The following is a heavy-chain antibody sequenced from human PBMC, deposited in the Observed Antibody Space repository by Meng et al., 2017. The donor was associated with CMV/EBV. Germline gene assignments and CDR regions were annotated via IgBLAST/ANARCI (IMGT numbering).Heavy chain of an antibody. V-gene: IGHV4-30-4*08. CDR1: GGSISSGDYY. J-gene: IGHJ4*02. CDR3: ARDKDGYNFVDY. D-gene: IGHD5-24*01. Sequence: LRLSCTVSGGSISSGDYYWSWIRQPPGKGLEWMGYIYYSGTTYYNPSLKSRVTISVDTSKNQFSLQLSSVTASDTAVYYCARDKDGYNFVDYWGQGTRVTVSS. CDR2: IYYSGTT.